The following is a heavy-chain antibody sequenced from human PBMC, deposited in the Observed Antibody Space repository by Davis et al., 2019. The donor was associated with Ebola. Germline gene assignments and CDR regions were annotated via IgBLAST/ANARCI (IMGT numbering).Heavy chain of an antibody. V-gene: IGHV4-59*12. Sequence: MPSETLSLTCTVSGGSISSYYWSWIRQPPGKGLEWIGYIYYSGSTNYNPSLKSRVTISVDTSKNQFSLKLSSVTAADTAVYYWARGSPYYYDRRGRFDYWGQGTLVTVSS. CDR1: GGSISSYY. CDR2: IYYSGST. D-gene: IGHD3-22*01. J-gene: IGHJ4*02. CDR3: ARGSPYYYDRRGRFDY.